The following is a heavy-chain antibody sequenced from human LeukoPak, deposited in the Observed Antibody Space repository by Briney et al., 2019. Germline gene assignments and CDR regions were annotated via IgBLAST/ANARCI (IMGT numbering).Heavy chain of an antibody. D-gene: IGHD6-13*01. J-gene: IGHJ4*02. Sequence: SETLSLSCTVSGGSIRSYYWSWIRQPPGKGLEWIGYIYYSGNTNYNPSLKSRVTISVDTSKNQFSLRLSSVTAADTAVYYCARTSIAAAGTIHDWRQGTLVTVSS. CDR3: ARTSIAAAGTIHD. CDR1: GGSIRSYY. V-gene: IGHV4-59*08. CDR2: IYYSGNT.